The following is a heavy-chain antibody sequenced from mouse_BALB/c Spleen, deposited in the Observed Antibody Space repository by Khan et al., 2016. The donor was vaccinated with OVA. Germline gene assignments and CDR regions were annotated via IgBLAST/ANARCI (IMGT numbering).Heavy chain of an antibody. CDR3: ASRFTWSFAY. CDR1: GFTFSTYG. V-gene: IGHV5-6*02. Sequence: EVKLVESGGDLVKPGGSLRLSCAASGFTFSTYGMSWVRQPPDKRLEWVATINSDGDYTYYPDTVKGRFTISRNNAENTPYLQMCSLPSEATALYSDASRFTWSFAYWGQGTLVTVSA. CDR2: INSDGDYT. J-gene: IGHJ3*01.